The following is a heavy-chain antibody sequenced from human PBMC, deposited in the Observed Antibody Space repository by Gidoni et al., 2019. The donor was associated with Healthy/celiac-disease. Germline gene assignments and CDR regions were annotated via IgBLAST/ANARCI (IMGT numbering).Heavy chain of an antibody. Sequence: EVQLVESGGGLVQPGGSLRLSCAASGFTFSSCWMHWVRQAPGKGLVWVSRINSDGSSTSYADAVKRRCTISRDNAKNTLHLQMNRLRAEDTVVYYCAREIVVVTAMDYWGQGTLVTVSS. J-gene: IGHJ4*02. CDR3: AREIVVVTAMDY. D-gene: IGHD2-21*02. CDR1: GFTFSSCW. CDR2: INSDGSST. V-gene: IGHV3-74*01.